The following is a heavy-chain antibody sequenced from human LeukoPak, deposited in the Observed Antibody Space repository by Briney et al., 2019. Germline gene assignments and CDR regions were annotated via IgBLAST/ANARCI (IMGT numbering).Heavy chain of an antibody. Sequence: GGSLRLSCAASGFIFSDYGMHWVRQAPGKGLEWVAVIWNNGNNRYADSVRGRFTISRDDSKNTLYLQMDSLRAEDTAVYYCARQQLVHFDYWGQGTLVTVSS. CDR2: IWNNGNNR. J-gene: IGHJ4*02. V-gene: IGHV3-33*01. CDR1: GFIFSDYG. CDR3: ARQQLVHFDY. D-gene: IGHD6-13*01.